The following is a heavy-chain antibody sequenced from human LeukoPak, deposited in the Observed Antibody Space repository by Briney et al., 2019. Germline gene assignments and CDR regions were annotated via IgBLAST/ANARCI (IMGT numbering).Heavy chain of an antibody. CDR3: ARVMGSRCSGGSCYSDDALDI. D-gene: IGHD2-15*01. CDR1: GYTFTSYD. V-gene: IGHV1-8*01. CDR2: MNPNSGNT. J-gene: IGHJ3*02. Sequence: ASVKVSCKASGYTFTSYDINWVRQATGQGLEWMGWMNPNSGNTGYAQKFQGRVTMTRNTSISTAYMELSSLRSEDTAVYYCARVMGSRCSGGSCYSDDALDIWGQGTMVTVSS.